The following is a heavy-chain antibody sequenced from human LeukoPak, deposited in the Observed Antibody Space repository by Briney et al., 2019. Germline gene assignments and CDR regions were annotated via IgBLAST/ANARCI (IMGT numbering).Heavy chain of an antibody. D-gene: IGHD3-10*01. V-gene: IGHV4-4*02. CDR1: GGSITTRNF. Sequence: PSETLSLTCAVSGGSITTRNFWSWVRQPPGKGLEWIAEMHHDGSANYNPSLKSRVSMSVDKSKNHFSLRLTSVTAADTVVYYCAREGLGETYFEYWGRGILVTVSS. CDR3: AREGLGETYFEY. J-gene: IGHJ4*02. CDR2: MHHDGSA.